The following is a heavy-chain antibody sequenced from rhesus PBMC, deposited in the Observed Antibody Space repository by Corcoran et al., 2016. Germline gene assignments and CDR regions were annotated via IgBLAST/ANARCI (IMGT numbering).Heavy chain of an antibody. CDR1: GGSISDSYG. CDR2: IYGSSTST. V-gene: IGHV4S10*01. D-gene: IGHD3-28*01. J-gene: IGHJ4*01. Sequence: QVQLQESGPGVVKPSETLSLTCAVSGGSISDSYGWSWIRQPPGKGLEWIGYIYGSSTSTNYNPSLKSRVTISKDTSKNQFSLKLSSVTAADTAVYYCARDGNNYYDSGYYILDYWGQGVLVTVSS. CDR3: ARDGNNYYDSGYYILDY.